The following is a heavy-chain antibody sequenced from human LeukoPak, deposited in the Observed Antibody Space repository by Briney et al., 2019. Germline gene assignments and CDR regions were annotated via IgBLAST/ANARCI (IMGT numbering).Heavy chain of an antibody. CDR1: GFTFSSYS. Sequence: GGSLRLCCVASGFTFSSYSMNWVRQAPGKGLEWVSSISSSSSYIYYADSVKGRFTISRDNAKNSLYLQMNSLRAEDTAVYYCASDTAMVTGADVWGQGTTVTVSS. D-gene: IGHD5-18*01. J-gene: IGHJ6*02. CDR3: ASDTAMVTGADV. CDR2: ISSSSSYI. V-gene: IGHV3-21*01.